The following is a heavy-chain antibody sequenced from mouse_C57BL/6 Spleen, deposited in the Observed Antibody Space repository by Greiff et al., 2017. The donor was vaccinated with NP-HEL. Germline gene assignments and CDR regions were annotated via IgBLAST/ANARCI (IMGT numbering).Heavy chain of an antibody. D-gene: IGHD2-13*01. CDR1: GYTFTSYW. CDR2: INPSNGGT. V-gene: IGHV1-53*01. CDR3: ARLGGDYENARDY. Sequence: QVHVKQPGTELVKPGASVKLSCKASGYTFTSYWMHWVKQRPGQGLEWIGNINPSNGGTNYNEKFKSKATLTVDKSSSTAYMQLSSLTSEDSAVYYCARLGGDYENARDYWGQGTSVTVSS. J-gene: IGHJ4*01.